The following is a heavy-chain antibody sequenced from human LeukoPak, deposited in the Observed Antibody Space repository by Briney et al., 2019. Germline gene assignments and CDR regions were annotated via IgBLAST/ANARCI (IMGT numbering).Heavy chain of an antibody. Sequence: PSGTLSLTCSVSGGSISSSSYYWAWIRQPPGKGLEWIGSIYYSGSTYYNPALKSRVTISVDTSKNQFSLKLSSVTAADTAVYYCARDDYYGSGSYPVGQGALVTVSS. V-gene: IGHV4-39*01. CDR1: GGSISSSSYY. J-gene: IGHJ5*02. CDR2: IYYSGST. D-gene: IGHD3-10*01. CDR3: ARDDYYGSGSYP.